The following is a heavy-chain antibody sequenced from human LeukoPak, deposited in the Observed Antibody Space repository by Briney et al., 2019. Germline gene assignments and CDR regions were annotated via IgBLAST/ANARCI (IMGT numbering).Heavy chain of an antibody. Sequence: GRSLTLSCAASGFTFSSYAMHWVRQAPGKGLEWVAVIPYDGSNKYYADPVKGRLTISRDNSKNTLYLQMNSLRAEDTAVYYCARDRAYCSSTSCYSRGDNWFDPWGQGTLVTVSS. J-gene: IGHJ5*02. CDR1: GFTFSSYA. V-gene: IGHV3-30-3*01. CDR2: IPYDGSNK. CDR3: ARDRAYCSSTSCYSRGDNWFDP. D-gene: IGHD2-2*02.